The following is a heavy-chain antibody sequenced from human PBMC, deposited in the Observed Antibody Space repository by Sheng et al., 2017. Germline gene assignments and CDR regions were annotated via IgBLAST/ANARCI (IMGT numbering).Heavy chain of an antibody. CDR2: IYYGGST. D-gene: IGHD3-9*01. J-gene: IGHJ4*02. CDR1: GGSTSRTNYY. V-gene: IGHV4-39*07. Sequence: QLQLQESGPGLVKPSETLSLTCTVSGGSTSRTNYYWGWIRQFPVKGLEWIGSIYYGGSTYYNPSLKSRVTISLDTSKNQFSLKLSSVTAADTAVYYCAGSDWSTAFGYWGQGTVVTVSS. CDR3: AGSDWSTAFGY.